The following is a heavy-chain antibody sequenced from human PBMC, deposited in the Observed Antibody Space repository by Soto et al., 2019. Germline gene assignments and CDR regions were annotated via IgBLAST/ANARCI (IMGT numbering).Heavy chain of an antibody. CDR3: TKSLQSGYSGYVSNFAMDV. V-gene: IGHV3-23*01. J-gene: IGHJ6*02. D-gene: IGHD5-12*01. Sequence: GGSLRLSCAASGFTFSNYAMRWVRQAPGKGLEWVSSISGGGGDTFYAASVKGRFTISRDNSKNTLYLQMNSLRAEDTAVYYCTKSLQSGYSGYVSNFAMDVWGQGPRVTFS. CDR1: GFTFSNYA. CDR2: ISGGGGDT.